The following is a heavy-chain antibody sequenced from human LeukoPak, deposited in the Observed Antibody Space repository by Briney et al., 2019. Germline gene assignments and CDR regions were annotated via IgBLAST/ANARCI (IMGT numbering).Heavy chain of an antibody. D-gene: IGHD6-19*01. Sequence: SGGSLRLSCAASGFTFSSYSMNWVRQAPGKGLEWVSSISSSSSYIYYADSVKGRFTISRDNAKNSLYLQMNSLRAEDTAVYYCAKGIAVAENYWGQGTLVTVSS. CDR3: AKGIAVAENY. V-gene: IGHV3-21*04. J-gene: IGHJ4*02. CDR1: GFTFSSYS. CDR2: ISSSSSYI.